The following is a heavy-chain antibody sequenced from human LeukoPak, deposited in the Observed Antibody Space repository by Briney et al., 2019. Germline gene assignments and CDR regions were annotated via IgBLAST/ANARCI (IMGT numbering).Heavy chain of an antibody. V-gene: IGHV4-34*01. CDR2: INHSGST. D-gene: IGHD3-3*01. J-gene: IGHJ6*02. CDR3: ARVPTSYYDFWSGYRPPYYYYGMDV. Sequence: SETLSLTCAVYGGSFSGYCWSWIRQPPGKGLEWIGEINHSGSTNYNPSLKSRVTISVDTSKNQFSLKLSSVTAADTAVYYCARVPTSYYDFWSGYRPPYYYYGMDVWGQGTTVTVSS. CDR1: GGSFSGYC.